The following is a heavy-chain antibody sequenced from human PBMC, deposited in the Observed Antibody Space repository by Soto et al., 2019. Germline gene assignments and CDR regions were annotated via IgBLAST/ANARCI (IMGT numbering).Heavy chain of an antibody. D-gene: IGHD1-26*01. CDR2: ISGTSGST. CDR1: GFTFDSYA. J-gene: IGHJ4*02. Sequence: EVQLLESGGGLVQPGGSLRLSCAASGFTFDSYAMSWVRQAPGMGLEWVSSISGTSGSTQYADSVKGRFTISRDNSKNTLFLQMTSLRAEDTAAYYCAKATGLVGVAHYFDSWRQGSLVTVSS. V-gene: IGHV3-23*01. CDR3: AKATGLVGVAHYFDS.